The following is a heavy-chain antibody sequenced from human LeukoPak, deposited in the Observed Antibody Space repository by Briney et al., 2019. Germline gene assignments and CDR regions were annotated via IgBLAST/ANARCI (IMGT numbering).Heavy chain of an antibody. Sequence: ASVKVSCRASGGTFSSYAISWARQAPGQGLEWMGGIIPIFGTANYAQKFQGRVTITADESTSTAYMELSSLRSEDTAVYYCARDNEAVTTDGTRWGSLFDYWGQGTLVTVSS. D-gene: IGHD4-11*01. J-gene: IGHJ4*02. CDR1: GGTFSSYA. CDR3: ARDNEAVTTDGTRWGSLFDY. CDR2: IIPIFGTA. V-gene: IGHV1-69*13.